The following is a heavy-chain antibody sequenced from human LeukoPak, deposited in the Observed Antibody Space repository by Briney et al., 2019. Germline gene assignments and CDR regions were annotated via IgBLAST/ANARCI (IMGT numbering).Heavy chain of an antibody. J-gene: IGHJ4*02. D-gene: IGHD6-13*01. CDR2: IYTSGST. CDR3: AREGSSWYYFDY. Sequence: SQTLSLTCTVSGGSISSYYWSWIRQPAGQGLGWVGRIYTSGSTNYNPSLKSRVTMSVDTSKNQFSLKLSSVTAADTAVYYCAREGSSWYYFDYWGQGTLVTVSS. V-gene: IGHV4-4*07. CDR1: GGSISSYY.